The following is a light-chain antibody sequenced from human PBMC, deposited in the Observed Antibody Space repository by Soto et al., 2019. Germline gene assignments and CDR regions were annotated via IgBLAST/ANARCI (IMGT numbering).Light chain of an antibody. V-gene: IGLV1-44*01. CDR2: SND. CDR3: ATWDDSLNVV. Sequence: QSVLTQSPSASGTPGQRVSISCSGSTSNIGTNTVSWYQHVPGTAPKLLIYSNDQRPSAVPGRFSGSKSGTSASLAISGLLSEDEADYNSATWDDSLNVVFGGGTKLTVL. CDR1: TSNIGTNT. J-gene: IGLJ2*01.